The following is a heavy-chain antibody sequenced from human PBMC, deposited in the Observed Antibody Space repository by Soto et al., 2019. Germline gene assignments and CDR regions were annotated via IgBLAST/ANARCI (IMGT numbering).Heavy chain of an antibody. CDR3: AKAVLRITGTEVADY. CDR2: ISYDGSNK. D-gene: IGHD1-20*01. CDR1: GFTFSSYG. V-gene: IGHV3-30*18. Sequence: QVQLVESGGGVVQPGRSLRLSCAASGFTFSSYGMHWVRQAPGKGLEWVAVISYDGSNKYYADSVKGRFTISRDNSKNTLYLQMNSLRAEDTAVYYCAKAVLRITGTEVADYWGQGTLVTVSS. J-gene: IGHJ4*02.